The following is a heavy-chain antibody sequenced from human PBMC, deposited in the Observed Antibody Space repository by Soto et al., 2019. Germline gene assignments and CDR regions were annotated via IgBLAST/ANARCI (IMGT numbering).Heavy chain of an antibody. CDR2: MQHTGNT. CDR1: GASIRSYH. D-gene: IGHD3-16*01. CDR3: AKDVSSRRWFDP. J-gene: IGHJ5*02. V-gene: IGHV4-4*07. Sequence: QVQLQESGPGLVKPSETLSLTCAVSGASIRSYHWSWIRQPAGKGLEWIGRMQHTGNTNYNPSLKSRVTMSVDTSKHKISLKMTSVTAADTAVYFCAKDVSSRRWFDPWGQGILVIVSS.